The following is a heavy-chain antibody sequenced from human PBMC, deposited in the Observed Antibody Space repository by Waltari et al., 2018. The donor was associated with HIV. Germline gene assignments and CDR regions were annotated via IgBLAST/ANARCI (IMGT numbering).Heavy chain of an antibody. CDR2: INTDTGNP. CDR1: GYSITSHA. Sequence: QVQLVQSGSELKKPGASVRVSCKASGYSITSHAINWVRQAPGQGLEWMGWINTDTGNPTYPPGFKVRFVFSVDSTVRTAYLQISSLMVDDTAVYYCARTLVSSGLVRFDPWGQGTLVTVSS. D-gene: IGHD6-6*01. CDR3: ARTLVSSGLVRFDP. V-gene: IGHV7-4-1*02. J-gene: IGHJ5*02.